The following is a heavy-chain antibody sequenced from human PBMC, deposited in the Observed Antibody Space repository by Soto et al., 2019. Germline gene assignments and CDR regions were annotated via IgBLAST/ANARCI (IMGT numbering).Heavy chain of an antibody. CDR1: GFTFSSYG. V-gene: IGHV3-30*18. D-gene: IGHD3-3*01. CDR3: AKDVLRFLEWLAFYGMDV. J-gene: IGHJ6*02. Sequence: QVQLVESGGGVVQPGRSLRLSCAASGFTFSSYGMHWVRQAPGKGLEWVAVISYDGSNKYYADSVKGRFTISRDNSKNKLYLQMNSRRAEDTAVYYCAKDVLRFLEWLAFYGMDVWGQGTTVTVSS. CDR2: ISYDGSNK.